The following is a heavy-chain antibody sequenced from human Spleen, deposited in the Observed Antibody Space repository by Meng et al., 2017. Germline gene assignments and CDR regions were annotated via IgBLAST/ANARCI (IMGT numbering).Heavy chain of an antibody. V-gene: IGHV4-34*01. Sequence: QVQLQQWGAGLLKPSKTLSLTCAVYGGSFSGYYWSWIRQPPGKGLEWIGEINHSGSTNYNPSLKSRVTISVDTSKNQFSLKLSSVTAADTAVYYCARRDYYGPIGYWGQGTLVTVSS. CDR2: INHSGST. CDR3: ARRDYYGPIGY. D-gene: IGHD3-10*01. CDR1: GGSFSGYY. J-gene: IGHJ4*02.